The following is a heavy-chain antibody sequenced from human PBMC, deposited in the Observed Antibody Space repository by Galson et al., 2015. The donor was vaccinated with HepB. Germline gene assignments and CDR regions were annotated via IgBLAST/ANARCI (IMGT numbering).Heavy chain of an antibody. CDR1: GFIVSSNY. CDR2: IYSGGST. CDR3: ARDMVGGYYYDSSGYYYYYGMDV. D-gene: IGHD3-22*01. V-gene: IGHV3-53*01. Sequence: SLRLSCAASGFIVSSNYMSWVRQAPGKGLEWVSVIYSGGSTYYADSVKGRFTISRDNSKNTLYLQMNSLRAEDTAVYYCARDMVGGYYYDSSGYYYYYGMDVWGQGTTVTVSS. J-gene: IGHJ6*02.